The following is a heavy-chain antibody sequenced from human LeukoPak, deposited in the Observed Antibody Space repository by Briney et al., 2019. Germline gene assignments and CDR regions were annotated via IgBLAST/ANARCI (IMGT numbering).Heavy chain of an antibody. Sequence: GGSLRLSCAASGFTFSSYAMSWVRQAPGKGLEWVSAISGSGGSTYYADSVKGRFTISRDNSKNTLYLQMNSLRAEDTAVYYCAKVAVPAAILKNWFDPLGPGNPGHRLL. J-gene: IGHJ5*02. D-gene: IGHD2-2*01. CDR1: GFTFSSYA. CDR3: AKVAVPAAILKNWFDP. CDR2: ISGSGGST. V-gene: IGHV3-23*01.